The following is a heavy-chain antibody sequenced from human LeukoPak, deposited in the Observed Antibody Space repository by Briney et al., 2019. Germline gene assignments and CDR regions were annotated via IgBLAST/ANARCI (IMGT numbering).Heavy chain of an antibody. CDR1: GFTFSSYG. CDR2: IRYDGSNK. V-gene: IGHV3-30*02. Sequence: PGGSLRLSCAASGFTFSSYGMHWVRQAPGKGLEWVAFIRYDGSNKYYADSVKGRFTISRDNSKNTLYLQMNSLRAEDTAVYYCAKDLPEIRFLEWLSTDAFDIWGQGTMVTVSS. CDR3: AKDLPEIRFLEWLSTDAFDI. D-gene: IGHD3-3*01. J-gene: IGHJ3*02.